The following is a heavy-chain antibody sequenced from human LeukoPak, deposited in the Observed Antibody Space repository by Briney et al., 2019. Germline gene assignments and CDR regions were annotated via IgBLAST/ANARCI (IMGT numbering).Heavy chain of an antibody. Sequence: ASVKVSCKASGYTFTSYYMHWVRQAPGQGLEWMGIINPSGGSTSYAQKFQGRVTMTRDTSTSTVYMELSSLRSEDTAVYYCARGRITIFGVVIKRFDPWGQGTLVTVSS. D-gene: IGHD3-3*01. CDR1: GYTFTSYY. CDR2: INPSGGST. V-gene: IGHV1-46*01. CDR3: ARGRITIFGVVIKRFDP. J-gene: IGHJ5*02.